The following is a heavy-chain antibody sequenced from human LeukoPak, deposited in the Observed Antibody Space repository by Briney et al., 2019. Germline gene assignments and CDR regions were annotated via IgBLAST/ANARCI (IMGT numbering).Heavy chain of an antibody. CDR3: ARLRSGYYDSSGYSWFDP. J-gene: IGHJ5*02. V-gene: IGHV4-38-2*02. CDR2: IYHSGST. D-gene: IGHD3-22*01. CDR1: GYSISSGYY. Sequence: SETLSLTCTVSGYSISSGYYWGWIRQPPGKGLEWIGSIYHSGSTYYNPSLKSRVTISVDTSKNQFSLKLSSVTAADTAVYYCARLRSGYYDSSGYSWFDPWGQGTLVTVSS.